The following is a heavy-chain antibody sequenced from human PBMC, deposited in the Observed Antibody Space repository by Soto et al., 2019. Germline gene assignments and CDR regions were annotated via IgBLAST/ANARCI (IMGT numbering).Heavy chain of an antibody. V-gene: IGHV3-66*01. D-gene: IGHD6-19*01. Sequence: EVQLVESGGGLVQPGGSLRLSCAAGGFTVSSNYMSWVRQAPGKGLERVSVIYSGGSTYYADSVKGRFTISRDNSKNTLYLQMDSLRADDTAVYYCARVLGIAVAGLDYWGPGTLVTVCS. CDR2: IYSGGST. CDR3: ARVLGIAVAGLDY. J-gene: IGHJ4*02. CDR1: GFTVSSNY.